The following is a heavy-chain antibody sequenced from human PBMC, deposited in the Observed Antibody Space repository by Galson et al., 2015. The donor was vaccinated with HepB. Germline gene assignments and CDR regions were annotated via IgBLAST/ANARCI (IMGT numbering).Heavy chain of an antibody. Sequence: SLRLSCAASGFTFSSYGMHWVRQAPGKGLEWVAVISYDGSNKYYADSVKGRFTISRDNSKNTLYLQMNSLRAEDTAVYYCAKGNWNDPHYYYYYGMDVWGQGTTVTVSS. D-gene: IGHD1-1*01. CDR3: AKGNWNDPHYYYYYGMDV. CDR2: ISYDGSNK. V-gene: IGHV3-30*18. CDR1: GFTFSSYG. J-gene: IGHJ6*02.